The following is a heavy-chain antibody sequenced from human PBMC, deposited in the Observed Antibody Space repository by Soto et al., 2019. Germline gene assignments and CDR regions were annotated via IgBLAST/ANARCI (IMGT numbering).Heavy chain of an antibody. CDR1: GFTFSDYY. Sequence: PGGSLRLSCAASGFTFSDYYLSWICQAPGKGLEWGSYISSSGSTIYYADSVKGRFTISRDNAKNSLYLQMYSLRDAASAVYYCARAPRSSTMVRGVTFNYWGQGNLVTVS. D-gene: IGHD3-10*01. CDR2: ISSSGSTI. J-gene: IGHJ4*02. CDR3: ARAPRSSTMVRGVTFNY. V-gene: IGHV3-11*01.